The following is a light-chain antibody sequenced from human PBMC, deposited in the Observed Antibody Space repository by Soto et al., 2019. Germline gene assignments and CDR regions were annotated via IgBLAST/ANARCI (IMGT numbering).Light chain of an antibody. V-gene: IGLV1-44*01. CDR3: AAWDGSLQTWV. CDR2: TNN. CDR1: SSNIGSNI. J-gene: IGLJ3*02. Sequence: QSVLTQPPSASGTPGQRVTISCSGSSSNIGSNIVNWYQQLPGTAPKILIYTNNQRPSGVPDRFSDSKSGTSASLAISGLQSEDEADYYCAAWDGSLQTWVFGGWTKVTVL.